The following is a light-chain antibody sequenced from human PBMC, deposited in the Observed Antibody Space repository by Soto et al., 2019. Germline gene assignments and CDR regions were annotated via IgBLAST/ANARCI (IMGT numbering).Light chain of an antibody. CDR1: QGISSY. Sequence: AIRMTQSPSSLSASTGDRVTITCRASQGISSYLAWYQQKPGKAPKPLIYAASTLQSGVPSRFSGSGSGTDFTLTISCLQSEDFATYYCQQYYSYPSCTFGQGTKLEIK. CDR3: QQYYSYPSCT. V-gene: IGKV1-8*01. J-gene: IGKJ2*02. CDR2: AAS.